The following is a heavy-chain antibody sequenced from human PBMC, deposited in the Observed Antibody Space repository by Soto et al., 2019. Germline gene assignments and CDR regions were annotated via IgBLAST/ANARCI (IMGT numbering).Heavy chain of an antibody. CDR1: GGSISSSSYY. V-gene: IGHV4-39*01. D-gene: IGHD4-17*01. CDR2: IYYSGST. CDR3: ARHRRPDPRLRGWYFDY. J-gene: IGHJ4*02. Sequence: SETLSLTCTVSGGSISSSSYYWGWIRQPPGKGLEWIGSIYYSGSTYYNPSLKSRVTISVDTSKNQFSLKLSSVTAADTAVYYCARHRRPDPRLRGWYFDYWGQGTLVTVSS.